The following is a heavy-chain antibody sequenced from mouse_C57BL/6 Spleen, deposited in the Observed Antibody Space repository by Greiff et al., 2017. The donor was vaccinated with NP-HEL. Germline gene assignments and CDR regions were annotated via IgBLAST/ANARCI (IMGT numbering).Heavy chain of an antibody. J-gene: IGHJ3*01. Sequence: QVQLQQPGAELVKPGASVKLSCKASGYTFTSYWMHWVKQRPGQGLEWIGMIHPNSGSTNYNEKFKSKATLTVDKSSSTAYMQLSSLTSEDSAVYYCARSFYYDYDGFAYWGQGTLVTVSA. CDR2: IHPNSGST. D-gene: IGHD2-4*01. V-gene: IGHV1-64*01. CDR3: ARSFYYDYDGFAY. CDR1: GYTFTSYW.